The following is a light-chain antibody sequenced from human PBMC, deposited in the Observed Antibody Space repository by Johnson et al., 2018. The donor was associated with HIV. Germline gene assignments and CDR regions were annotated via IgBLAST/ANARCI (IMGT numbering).Light chain of an antibody. J-gene: IGLJ1*01. Sequence: QSVLTQPPSVAAAPGQKVTISCSGSSSNIGNNYVSWYQQFPGPAPNILIYENNKRPTGIPDRFSGPKAGTSALLGITGLQTGDGADDYCGTWDISLSGYVFGMATKVTVL. V-gene: IGLV1-51*02. CDR3: GTWDISLSGYV. CDR2: ENN. CDR1: SSNIGNNY.